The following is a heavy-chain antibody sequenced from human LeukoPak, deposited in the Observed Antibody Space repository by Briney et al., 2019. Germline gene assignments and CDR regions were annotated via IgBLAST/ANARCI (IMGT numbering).Heavy chain of an antibody. CDR1: GFTFSSY. Sequence: GGSLRLSCAASGFTFSSYMNWVRQAPGKGLEWVSSISSTSSYIYYADSVKGRFTISRDNAKNSLYLQMNSLRADDTAVYYCARDLSPVVRASPMGYWGQGTPVTVSS. CDR3: ARDLSPVVRASPMGY. V-gene: IGHV3-21*01. CDR2: ISSTSSYI. D-gene: IGHD3-10*01. J-gene: IGHJ4*02.